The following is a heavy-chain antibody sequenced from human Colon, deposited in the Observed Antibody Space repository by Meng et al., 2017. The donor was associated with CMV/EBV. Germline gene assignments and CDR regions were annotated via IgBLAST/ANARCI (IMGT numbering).Heavy chain of an antibody. V-gene: IGHV1-46*01. D-gene: IGHD3-10*01. CDR1: GYTVASDY. CDR3: ARDGSWGWGGMQY. J-gene: IGHJ4*02. Sequence: AQLLRSGDDWKKPGDSWNISCMPSGYTVASDYFHWVRQAPGKGLEWMGLINSHDGATLLALKFQGELTLTRDMSTRTVYLEMRGLREEDTALYYCARDGSWGWGGMQYWGQGTLVTVSS. CDR2: INSHDGAT.